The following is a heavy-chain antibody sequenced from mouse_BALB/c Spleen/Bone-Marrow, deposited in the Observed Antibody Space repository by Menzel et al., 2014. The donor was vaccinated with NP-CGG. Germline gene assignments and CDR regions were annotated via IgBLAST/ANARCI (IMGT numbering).Heavy chain of an antibody. Sequence: QVQLQQSGPGLVAPSQNLSITRTVSGFSLSRYNIHWIRQPPGKGLEWLGMIWGGGGTDHNSALKSRLRISKDNSKSQNFLKINRLQNDYTATFYCSRKDGGFYVNEYWGQGTSVTVSS. V-gene: IGHV2-6-4*01. CDR2: IWGGGGT. D-gene: IGHD2-3*01. J-gene: IGHJ4*01. CDR1: GFSLSRYN. CDR3: SRKDGGFYVNEY.